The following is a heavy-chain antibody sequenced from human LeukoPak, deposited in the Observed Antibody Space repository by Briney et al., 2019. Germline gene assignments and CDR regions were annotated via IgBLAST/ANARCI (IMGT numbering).Heavy chain of an antibody. D-gene: IGHD3-10*01. CDR2: MSSDGIKS. CDR3: AKDHAGSGRAFEY. CDR1: GFTFRMSG. Sequence: GGSLRLSCATSGFTFRMSGVHWVRQAPGKGLEWVALMSSDGIKSYCADSVKGRFTVSRDTSKDIVYLQMNSLSADDTGIYYCAKDHAGSGRAFEYWGQGTLLTVSS. V-gene: IGHV3-30*04. J-gene: IGHJ4*02.